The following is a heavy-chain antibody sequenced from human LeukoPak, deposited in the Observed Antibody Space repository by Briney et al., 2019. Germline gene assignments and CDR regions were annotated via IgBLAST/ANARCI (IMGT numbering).Heavy chain of an antibody. V-gene: IGHV3-23*01. CDR1: GITFPNYA. D-gene: IGHD3-22*01. Sequence: PGGSLRLSCAAAGITFPNYAMSWVRQAPGKGLGWVSAISGSGDSTYYADAVKGRFTISRDNSKNMLYLQITGLRAEDTAVYYCATSSGYYGYAFEYWGQGTLVTVSS. J-gene: IGHJ4*02. CDR2: ISGSGDST. CDR3: ATSSGYYGYAFEY.